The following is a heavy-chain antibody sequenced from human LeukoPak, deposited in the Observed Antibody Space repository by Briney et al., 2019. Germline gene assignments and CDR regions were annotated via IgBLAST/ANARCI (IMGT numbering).Heavy chain of an antibody. D-gene: IGHD3/OR15-3a*01. CDR1: GGSISSGSYY. CDR3: ARDWVRTGDNWFDP. J-gene: IGHJ5*02. Sequence: SQTLSLTCTVSGGSISSGSYYWSWIRQPAGKGLEWIGRIYTSGSTNYNPSLKSRVTISVDTSKNQFSLKLSSVTAADTAVYYSARDWVRTGDNWFDPWGQGTLVTVSS. CDR2: IYTSGST. V-gene: IGHV4-61*02.